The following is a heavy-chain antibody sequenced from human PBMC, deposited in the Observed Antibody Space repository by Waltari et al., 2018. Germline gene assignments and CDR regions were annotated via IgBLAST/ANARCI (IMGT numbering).Heavy chain of an antibody. CDR3: ARDLGNWNYQRYYGMDV. V-gene: IGHV3-53*01. Sequence: EVQLVESGGGLIQPGGSLRLSCAASGFTVSSNYMSWVRQAPGKGLEWVSVIYSGVSTYYSVSVKDLFTISRDNSKNTLYLQMNSLRAEDTAVYYCARDLGNWNYQRYYGMDVWGQGTTVTVSS. CDR1: GFTVSSNY. CDR2: IYSGVST. D-gene: IGHD1-7*01. J-gene: IGHJ6*02.